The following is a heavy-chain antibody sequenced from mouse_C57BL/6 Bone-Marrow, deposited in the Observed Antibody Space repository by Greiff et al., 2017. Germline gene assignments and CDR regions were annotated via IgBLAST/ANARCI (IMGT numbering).Heavy chain of an antibody. Sequence: EVKLMESGGGLVKPGGSLKLSCAASGFTFSSYAMSWVRQTPEKRLEWVATISDGGSYTYYPDNVKGRFTISRDNAKNNLYLQMSHLKSEDTAMYYCARDGRLPAWFAYWGQGTLVTVSA. J-gene: IGHJ3*01. V-gene: IGHV5-4*01. CDR2: ISDGGSYT. CDR1: GFTFSSYA. CDR3: ARDGRLPAWFAY. D-gene: IGHD2-4*01.